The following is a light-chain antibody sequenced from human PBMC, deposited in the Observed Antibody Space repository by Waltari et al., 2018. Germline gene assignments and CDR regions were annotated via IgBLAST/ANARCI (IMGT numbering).Light chain of an antibody. Sequence: EIVLTQSPGTLSLSPGVRATLSCRASQSVSKYLAWYQQKPGQAPRLLIYDASTRATGIPDRFSATGWGTDFSLTISRLEPEDFAVYYCQKYGTLPATFGQGTKVQMK. J-gene: IGKJ1*01. V-gene: IGKV3-20*01. CDR1: QSVSKY. CDR2: DAS. CDR3: QKYGTLPAT.